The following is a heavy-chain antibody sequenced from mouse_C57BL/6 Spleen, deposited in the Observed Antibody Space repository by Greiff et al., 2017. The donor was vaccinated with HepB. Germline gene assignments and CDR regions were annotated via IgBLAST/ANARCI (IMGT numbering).Heavy chain of an antibody. CDR3: ARGGYGNYFDY. CDR2: IYPGDGDT. Sequence: VQLQQSGPELVKPGASVKISCKASGYAFSSSWMNWVNQRPGKGLEWIGRIYPGDGDTNYNGKFKGKATLTADKSSSTAYMQLSSLTSEDSAVYFCARGGYGNYFDYWGQGTTLTVSS. D-gene: IGHD2-1*01. V-gene: IGHV1-82*01. CDR1: GYAFSSSW. J-gene: IGHJ2*01.